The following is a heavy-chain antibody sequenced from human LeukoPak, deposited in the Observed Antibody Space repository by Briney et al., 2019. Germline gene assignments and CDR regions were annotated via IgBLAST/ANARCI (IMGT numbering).Heavy chain of an antibody. CDR3: AKGISGSYHSTPYYYGMDV. CDR1: GYTFTSYA. Sequence: ASVKVSCKASGYTFTSYAMHWVRQAPGQRLEWMGWINAGNGNTKYSQKFQGRVTITRDTSASTAYMELSSLRSEDTAVYYCAKGISGSYHSTPYYYGMDVWGQGTTVTVSS. CDR2: INAGNGNT. D-gene: IGHD1-26*01. V-gene: IGHV1-3*01. J-gene: IGHJ6*02.